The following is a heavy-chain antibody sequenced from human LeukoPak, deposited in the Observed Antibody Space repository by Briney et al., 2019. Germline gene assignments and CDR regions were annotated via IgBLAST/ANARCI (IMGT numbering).Heavy chain of an antibody. J-gene: IGHJ4*02. Sequence: GGSLRLSCAASGFTFSSSAMTWVRQAPGEGPECVSSISSDGASTLSADFVKGRFTISRDNSKNTLYLQMNSLRAEDTAIYYCAKAAPYFLDYWGQGALVTVSS. CDR2: ISSDGAST. CDR3: AKAAPYFLDY. V-gene: IGHV3-23*01. CDR1: GFTFSSSA. D-gene: IGHD2/OR15-2a*01.